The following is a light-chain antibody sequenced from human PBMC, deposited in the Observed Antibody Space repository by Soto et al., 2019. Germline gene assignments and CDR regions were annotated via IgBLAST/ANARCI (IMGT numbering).Light chain of an antibody. J-gene: IGKJ1*01. CDR2: GAS. CDR1: QSVSSN. V-gene: IGKV3-15*01. CDR3: QQYNNWPRT. Sequence: EIVMTQSPATLSVSPGERATLSCRASQSVSSNFAWYQQKPGQAPRLLIYGASTRATGIPARFSGSGSGTEFTLTISSLQSEDVAVYYCQQYNNWPRTFGQGTKVEIK.